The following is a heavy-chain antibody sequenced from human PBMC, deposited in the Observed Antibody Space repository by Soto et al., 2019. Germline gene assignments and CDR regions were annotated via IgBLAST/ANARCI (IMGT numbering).Heavy chain of an antibody. V-gene: IGHV3-7*01. D-gene: IGHD5-12*01. CDR1: GFTFSSYW. Sequence: GGPLRLSCAASGFTFSSYWTSWVRQAPGKGLEWVANIKQDGSEKYYVDSVKGRFTISRDNAKNSLYLQMNSLRAEDTAVYYCASPYTGYRNFYYLGQRTLLTVSS. CDR3: ASPYTGYRNFYY. J-gene: IGHJ4*02. CDR2: IKQDGSEK.